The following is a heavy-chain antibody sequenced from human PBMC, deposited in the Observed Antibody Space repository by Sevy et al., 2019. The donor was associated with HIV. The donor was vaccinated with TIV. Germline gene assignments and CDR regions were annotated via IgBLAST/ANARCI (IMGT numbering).Heavy chain of an antibody. CDR2: IYYTGST. V-gene: IGHV4-59*01. CDR1: GGSISAYY. Sequence: SETLSLTCTVSGGSISAYYWSWIRQPPGKGLEYLGYIYYTGSTNYNPSLKSRVTISVDTSKNQFSLKLSSVTAADTAVYYCARAPPVRSGDDSLNWFDPCGQGTLVTVSS. D-gene: IGHD5-12*01. J-gene: IGHJ5*02. CDR3: ARAPPVRSGDDSLNWFDP.